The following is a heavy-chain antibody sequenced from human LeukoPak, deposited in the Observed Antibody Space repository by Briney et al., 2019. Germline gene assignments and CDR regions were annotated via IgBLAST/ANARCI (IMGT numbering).Heavy chain of an antibody. J-gene: IGHJ4*02. Sequence: ASVKVSCKASGYTFTGYYMRWVRQAPGQGLEWMGWINPNSGGTNYAQKFQGRVTMTRDTSISTAYMELSRLRSDDTAVYYCARDTSSGGRGYSYGQAYYFDYWGQGTLVTVSS. V-gene: IGHV1-2*02. CDR1: GYTFTGYY. CDR2: INPNSGGT. CDR3: ARDTSSGGRGYSYGQAYYFDY. D-gene: IGHD5-18*01.